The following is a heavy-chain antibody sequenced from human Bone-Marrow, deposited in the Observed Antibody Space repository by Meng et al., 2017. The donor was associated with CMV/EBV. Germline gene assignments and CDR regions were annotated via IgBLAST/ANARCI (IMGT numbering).Heavy chain of an antibody. CDR1: GFTFSSYW. J-gene: IGHJ4*02. CDR2: IKQDGSEK. Sequence: GESLKISCAASGFTFSSYWMSWVRQAPGKGLEWVANIKQDGSEKHYVDSVEGRFIISRDNAKNTLYLQMNSLRAEDTAVYYCAKDQAYSSSCGLFDYWGQGTLVTVSS. CDR3: AKDQAYSSSCGLFDY. V-gene: IGHV3-7*03. D-gene: IGHD6-6*01.